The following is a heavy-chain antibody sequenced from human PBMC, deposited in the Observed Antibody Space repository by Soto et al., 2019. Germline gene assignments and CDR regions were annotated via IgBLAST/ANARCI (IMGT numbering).Heavy chain of an antibody. CDR1: GGSFSGYY. D-gene: IGHD3-3*01. J-gene: IGHJ6*03. CDR2: INHSGST. Sequence: SETLSLTCAVYGGSFSGYYWSWIRQPPGKGLEWIGEINHSGSTNYNPSLKSRVTISVDTSKNQFSLKLSSVTAADTAVYYCARAAPVFRVVIFSGTYYYYMDVWGKGTTVTVSS. CDR3: ARAAPVFRVVIFSGTYYYYMDV. V-gene: IGHV4-34*01.